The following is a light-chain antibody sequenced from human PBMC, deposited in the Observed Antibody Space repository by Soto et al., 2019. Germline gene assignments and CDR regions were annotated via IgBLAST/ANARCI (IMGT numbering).Light chain of an antibody. J-gene: IGKJ1*01. Sequence: EIVLTQSPGTLSLSPGERATVSCRASQSISSNLAWYQQKPGQAPRLLIYGASSRATGIPDRFSGSGSGTDFTLTISRLEPEDFAVYYCQQYDSSPKTFGQGTNVDIK. CDR3: QQYDSSPKT. CDR1: QSISSN. CDR2: GAS. V-gene: IGKV3-20*01.